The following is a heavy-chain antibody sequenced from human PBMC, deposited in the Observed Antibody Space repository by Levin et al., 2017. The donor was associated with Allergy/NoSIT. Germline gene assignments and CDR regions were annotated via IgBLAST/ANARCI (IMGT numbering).Heavy chain of an antibody. Sequence: SQTLSLTCAVYGGSFSGFYWSWIRQPPGKGLEWIGEINHSGTTNYNPSLKSRVTISIDTSKNQFSLKLSSVTAADTAVYYCARAEWGTYYYGMDVWGQGTTVTVSS. CDR2: INHSGTT. CDR3: ARAEWGTYYYGMDV. V-gene: IGHV4-34*01. J-gene: IGHJ6*02. CDR1: GGSFSGFY. D-gene: IGHD1-26*01.